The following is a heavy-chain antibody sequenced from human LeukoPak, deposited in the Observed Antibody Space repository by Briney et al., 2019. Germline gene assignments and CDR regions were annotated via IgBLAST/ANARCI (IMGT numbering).Heavy chain of an antibody. D-gene: IGHD1-26*01. Sequence: SSETLSLTCTVSGGSTSTYYWTWIRQPPGKGLEWIGNIYYSGSTNYNPSLKSRVTISLDTSKSQFSLKLTSVTAADTAVYYCARAVEATQGGHYYYYYMDVWGKGATVTVSS. CDR2: IYYSGST. CDR3: ARAVEATQGGHYYYYYMDV. J-gene: IGHJ6*03. CDR1: GGSTSTYY. V-gene: IGHV4-59*01.